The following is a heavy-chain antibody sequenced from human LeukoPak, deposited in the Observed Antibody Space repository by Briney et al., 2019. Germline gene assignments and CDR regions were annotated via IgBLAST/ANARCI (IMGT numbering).Heavy chain of an antibody. CDR3: ATEYSSSPHY. CDR2: SYYSGST. D-gene: IGHD3-22*01. CDR1: GGSISTYY. Sequence: KASETLSLTCTVSGGSISTYYWSWIRQPPGKGLEVIGYSYYSGSTNNPSLKNRITISLDTSKNQFSLKLSSVTAADTAVYYCATEYSSSPHYWGQGALVTVSS. J-gene: IGHJ4*02. V-gene: IGHV4-59*12.